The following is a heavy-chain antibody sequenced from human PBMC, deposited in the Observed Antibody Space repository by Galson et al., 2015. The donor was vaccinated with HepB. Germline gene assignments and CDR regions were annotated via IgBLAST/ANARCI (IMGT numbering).Heavy chain of an antibody. J-gene: IGHJ3*02. CDR3: ARSMVQGVIITWGQGVDAFDI. V-gene: IGHV1-69*10. D-gene: IGHD3-10*01. CDR1: GGTFSSYA. Sequence: SVKVSCKASGGTFSSYAISWVRQAPGQGLEWMGGIIPILGIANYAQKFQGRVTITADKSTSTAYMELSSLRSEDTAVYYCARSMVQGVIITWGQGVDAFDIWGQGTMVTVSS. CDR2: IIPILGIA.